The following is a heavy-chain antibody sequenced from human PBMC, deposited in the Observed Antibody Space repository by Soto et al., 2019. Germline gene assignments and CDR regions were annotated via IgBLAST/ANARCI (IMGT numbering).Heavy chain of an antibody. CDR1: GYSFTSYW. D-gene: IGHD6-25*01. Sequence: GESLKISCKGSGYSFTSYWIAWVRQMPGKGPEWMGIIYPGDSDTRYSSSFQGQVTISADKSFNTAYLQWSSLKASDTAMYYCARLQRDGMDVWGQGTTVTVSS. V-gene: IGHV5-51*01. CDR2: IYPGDSDT. CDR3: ARLQRDGMDV. J-gene: IGHJ6*02.